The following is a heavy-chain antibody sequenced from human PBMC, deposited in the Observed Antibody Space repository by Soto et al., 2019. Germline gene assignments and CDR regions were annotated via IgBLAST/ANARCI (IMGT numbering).Heavy chain of an antibody. V-gene: IGHV1-18*01. D-gene: IGHD5-18*01. CDR1: GYTLSSFG. Sequence: QVQLVQSGAEVKKPGTSVKVSCKASGYTLSSFGISWVREAPGQGLEWMGWVSTYNGNTNDAQKFKDRVTLTMDTDTSTEYMELRSLTSDDTAMYFCARGKGSGYSTPLDYWGQGTLVTVSS. CDR3: ARGKGSGYSTPLDY. CDR2: VSTYNGNT. J-gene: IGHJ4*01.